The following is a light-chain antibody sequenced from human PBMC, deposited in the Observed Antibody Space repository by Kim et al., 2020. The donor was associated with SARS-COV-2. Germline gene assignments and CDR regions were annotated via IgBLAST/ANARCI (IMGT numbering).Light chain of an antibody. Sequence: SSSPGEIATLSCRASQSVTSYLAWYQQKPGQAPRLLIYDASNRATGIPARFSGSGSGTDFTLTISSLEPEDFAVYYCQQRSNWLTFGGGTKVDIK. CDR1: QSVTSY. J-gene: IGKJ4*01. CDR3: QQRSNWLT. V-gene: IGKV3-11*01. CDR2: DAS.